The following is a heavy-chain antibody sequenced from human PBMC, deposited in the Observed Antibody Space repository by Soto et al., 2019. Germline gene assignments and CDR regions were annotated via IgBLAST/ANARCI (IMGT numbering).Heavy chain of an antibody. J-gene: IGHJ4*02. D-gene: IGHD1-26*01. Sequence: QVQLVESGGGVVQPGRSLRLSCAASGFTFSSYGMHWFRQAPGKGLAWVAVIWYDGSHKYYADSVKGRVTISRDNSKNTLYLQMNSLRAEDTDVYYCAGGSYQTSLAYWGQGTMVTVSS. CDR2: IWYDGSHK. V-gene: IGHV3-33*01. CDR1: GFTFSSYG. CDR3: AGGSYQTSLAY.